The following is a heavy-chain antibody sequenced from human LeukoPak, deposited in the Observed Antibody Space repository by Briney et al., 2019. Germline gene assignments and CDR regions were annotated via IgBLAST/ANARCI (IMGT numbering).Heavy chain of an antibody. D-gene: IGHD3-22*01. CDR2: IYYSGST. CDR3: ASTEDYYNRNDY. V-gene: IGHV4-39*01. Sequence: LETLSLTCTVSGGSVSSSSYYWGWIRQSPGKGLEWIGSIYYSGSTYYNPSIKSRVTISVDTSENQFSLKLNSVTAADTAVYYCASTEDYYNRNDYWGQGTLVTVSS. CDR1: GGSVSSSSYY. J-gene: IGHJ4*02.